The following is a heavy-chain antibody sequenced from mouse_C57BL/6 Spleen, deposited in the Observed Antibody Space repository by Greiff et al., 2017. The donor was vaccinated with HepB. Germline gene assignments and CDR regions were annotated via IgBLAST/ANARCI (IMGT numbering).Heavy chain of an antibody. Sequence: EVQLQESGPGLVKPSQSLSLTCSVTGYSITSGYYWNWIRQFPGNKLEWMGYISYDGSNNYNPSLKNRISITRDTSKNQFFLKLNSVTTEDTATYYCARTYYSNWGWYFDVWGTGTTVTVSS. D-gene: IGHD2-5*01. CDR1: GYSITSGYY. V-gene: IGHV3-6*01. CDR2: ISYDGSN. J-gene: IGHJ1*03. CDR3: ARTYYSNWGWYFDV.